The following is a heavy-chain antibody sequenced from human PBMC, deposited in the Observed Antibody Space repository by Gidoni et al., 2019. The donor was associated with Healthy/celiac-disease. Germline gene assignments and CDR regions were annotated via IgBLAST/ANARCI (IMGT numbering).Heavy chain of an antibody. J-gene: IGHJ1*01. CDR1: GFTFSSYA. CDR3: ARDGGEWLRLWGYFQH. Sequence: QVQLVESGGGVVQPGRSLRLSCAASGFTFSSYAMHWVRQAPGKGLEWVAVISYDGSNKYYADSVKGRFTISRDNSKNTLYLQMNSLRAEDTAVYYCARDGGEWLRLWGYFQHWGQGTLVTVSS. V-gene: IGHV3-30*04. D-gene: IGHD5-12*01. CDR2: ISYDGSNK.